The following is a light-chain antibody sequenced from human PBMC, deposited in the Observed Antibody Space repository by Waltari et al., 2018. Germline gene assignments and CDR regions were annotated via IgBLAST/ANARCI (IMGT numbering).Light chain of an antibody. CDR1: QSLGKNY. CDR3: QQYASSVLYT. Sequence: IVLTQSPGTLSLSPGDRASLSRKASQSLGKNYLAWYQHKPGQAPRLLIYGASSRAAGIPDRFSGSGSGTDFTLTISRLEPEDFAVYYCQQYASSVLYTFGQGTKLEIK. J-gene: IGKJ2*01. CDR2: GAS. V-gene: IGKV3-20*01.